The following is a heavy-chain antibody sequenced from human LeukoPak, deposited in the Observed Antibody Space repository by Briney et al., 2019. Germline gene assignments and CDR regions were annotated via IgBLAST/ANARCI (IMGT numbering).Heavy chain of an antibody. J-gene: IGHJ4*02. D-gene: IGHD2-15*01. CDR2: IYPGDSDT. CDR1: GYSFTSYW. V-gene: IGHV5-51*01. Sequence: GESLKISCKGSGYSFTSYWIGWVRQMPGKGLEWMGIIYPGDSDTRYSPSFQGQVTISADKYISTAYLQWSSLKASDTAMYYCARPPYCSGGSCYSPIDYRGQGTLVTVSS. CDR3: ARPPYCSGGSCYSPIDY.